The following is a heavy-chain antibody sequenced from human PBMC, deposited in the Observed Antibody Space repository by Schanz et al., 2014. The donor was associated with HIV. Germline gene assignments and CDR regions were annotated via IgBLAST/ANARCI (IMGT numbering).Heavy chain of an antibody. V-gene: IGHV4-34*02. D-gene: IGHD6-13*01. Sequence: QVQLQQWGAGLLKPSETLSLTCAVYGSSVTYFYWTWIRQSPGKGLEWIAEVNHSGDTNYNPSLKSRVTITVDTSTNQSPQKLASVPAADTAVYYCARAKWPPRSRHFDFWGQGNLVTVSS. CDR1: GSSVTYFY. CDR3: ARAKWPPRSRHFDF. J-gene: IGHJ4*02. CDR2: VNHSGDT.